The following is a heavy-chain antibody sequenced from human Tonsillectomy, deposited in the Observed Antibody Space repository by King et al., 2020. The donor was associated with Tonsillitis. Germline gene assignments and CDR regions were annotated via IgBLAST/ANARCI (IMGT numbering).Heavy chain of an antibody. CDR2: ISWNSGRL. CDR1: GFSFDDYA. J-gene: IGHJ4*02. V-gene: IGHV3-9*01. Sequence: VQLVESGGGLVQPGGSLRLSCAASGFSFDDYAMHWVRQAPGKGLEWVSGISWNSGRLDYADSVKGRFIISRDNAKSSLYLQMNSLRPDDTAQYYCAKGPSELLLAYFDYWGLGALVTVSS. D-gene: IGHD1-7*01. CDR3: AKGPSELLLAYFDY.